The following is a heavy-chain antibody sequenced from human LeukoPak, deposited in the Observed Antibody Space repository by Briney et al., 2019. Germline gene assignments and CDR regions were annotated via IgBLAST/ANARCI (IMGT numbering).Heavy chain of an antibody. J-gene: IGHJ4*02. CDR1: GGSISSGSYY. V-gene: IGHV4-61*02. Sequence: TSETLSLTCTVPGGSISSGSYYWSWIRQPAGKGLEWIGRIYTSGSTNYNPSLKSRVTISVDTSKNQFSLKLSSVTAADTAVYYCARDGAAAGAFLFDYWGQGTLVTVSS. CDR3: ARDGAAAGAFLFDY. CDR2: IYTSGST. D-gene: IGHD6-13*01.